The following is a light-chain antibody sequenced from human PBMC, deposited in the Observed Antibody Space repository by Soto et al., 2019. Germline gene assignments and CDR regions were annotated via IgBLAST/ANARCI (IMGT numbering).Light chain of an antibody. J-gene: IGKJ1*01. V-gene: IGKV1-39*01. Sequence: DIQMTQSPSSLSASVGDRVNITCRASQSIRSYLNWYQQKPGKAPKLLIYAASSLQSGVPSRFSGSGSGTDFALTISSMQPEDFATYSCQQSYSTRSLGQGTKVEIK. CDR1: QSIRSY. CDR2: AAS. CDR3: QQSYSTRS.